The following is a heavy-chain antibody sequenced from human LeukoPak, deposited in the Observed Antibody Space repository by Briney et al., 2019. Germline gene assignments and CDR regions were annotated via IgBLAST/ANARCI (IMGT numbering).Heavy chain of an antibody. CDR1: GFTHSIHR. D-gene: IGHD3-10*01. CDR2: KRQESDDS. CDR3: ARGLAVSPMAPISDN. Sequence: GGPVTLSCAACGFTHSIHRVSCAPEARERARVGLANKRQESDDSRPVDSERGRHTISRDNTDNSLYLQMNSLTVEDTDIYYCARGLAVSPMAPISDNWGQGTLVTVSS. J-gene: IGHJ4*02. V-gene: IGHV3-7*02.